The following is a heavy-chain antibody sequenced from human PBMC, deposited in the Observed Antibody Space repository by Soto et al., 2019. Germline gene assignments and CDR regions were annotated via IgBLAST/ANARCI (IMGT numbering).Heavy chain of an antibody. D-gene: IGHD6-19*01. CDR1: GFTFSSYG. Sequence: QVQLVESGGGVVQPGRSLRLSCAASGFTFSSYGMHWVRQAPGKGLEWVAVIWYDGSNKYYADSVKGRFTISRDNSKNTLYLQMNSLRAEDTAVYYCARDLVEQRLAPPGDYYYGMDVWGQGTTVTVSS. CDR3: ARDLVEQRLAPPGDYYYGMDV. V-gene: IGHV3-33*01. CDR2: IWYDGSNK. J-gene: IGHJ6*02.